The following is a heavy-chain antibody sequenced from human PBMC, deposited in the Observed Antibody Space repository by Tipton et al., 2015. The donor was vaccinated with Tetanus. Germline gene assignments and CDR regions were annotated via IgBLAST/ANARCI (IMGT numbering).Heavy chain of an antibody. V-gene: IGHV3-30-3*01. CDR1: GFLFTTYT. D-gene: IGHD3-22*01. Sequence: SLRLSCTTSGFLFTTYTMHWVRQAPGKGLEWLSVISFDGTKEYYADSVKGRFTISRDNSKNALYLEMNSLSVEDTAVYYCARAAPSGYSYSRAWSFDLCGRGPLVPVSS. J-gene: IGHJ2*01. CDR3: ARAAPSGYSYSRAWSFDL. CDR2: ISFDGTKE.